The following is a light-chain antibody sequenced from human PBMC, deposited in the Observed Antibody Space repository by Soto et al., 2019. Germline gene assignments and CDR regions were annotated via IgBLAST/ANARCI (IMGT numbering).Light chain of an antibody. CDR1: ASDIGNYNY. V-gene: IGLV2-14*01. CDR2: GVS. Sequence: QSALTQPASVSGSPGQSITISCTGTASDIGNYNYVSWYQVHPGKAPKLLIYGVSNRPSGVSNRFSGFKSGNAASLTISGLQAEDEADYYCYSYSAYTTLWVFGGGTKLTVL. CDR3: YSYSAYTTLWV. J-gene: IGLJ3*02.